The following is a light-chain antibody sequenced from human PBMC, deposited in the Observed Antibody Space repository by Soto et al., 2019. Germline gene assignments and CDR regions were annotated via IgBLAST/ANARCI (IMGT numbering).Light chain of an antibody. J-gene: IGKJ2*01. Sequence: EIVMTQSPATLSVSPWERATLSCRASQSVSSNLAWYQQKPGQAPRLLIYGASTRATGIPARFSGSESGTEFTLNISSLQSEDFAVYYCQQYTNWPPYTFGQGTKLEIK. CDR3: QQYTNWPPYT. CDR2: GAS. V-gene: IGKV3-15*01. CDR1: QSVSSN.